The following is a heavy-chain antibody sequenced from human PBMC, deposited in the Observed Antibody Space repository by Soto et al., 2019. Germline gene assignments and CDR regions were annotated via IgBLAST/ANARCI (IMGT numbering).Heavy chain of an antibody. Sequence: GGSLRLSCAASGFTFSNYWMNWVRQAPGKGLEWVANIKYEGSEKYYVESVKGRFTISRDNAENSVYLQMNSLRVEDTAVYYCARDGRNRTGLRCWSNYYALDVWGQGTTVTVSS. CDR2: IKYEGSEK. D-gene: IGHD2-8*02. J-gene: IGHJ6*02. CDR1: GFTFSNYW. V-gene: IGHV3-7*03. CDR3: ARDGRNRTGLRCWSNYYALDV.